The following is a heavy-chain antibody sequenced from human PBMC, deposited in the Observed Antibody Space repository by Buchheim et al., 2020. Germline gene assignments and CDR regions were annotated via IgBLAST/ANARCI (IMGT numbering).Heavy chain of an antibody. J-gene: IGHJ6*02. CDR2: TYTSGIS. CDR3: ARDGDYNDYYYYGMDV. CDR1: GGSITSGRYY. Sequence: VQLQESGPGLVKPSQTLSLTCTVSGGSITSGRYYWNWIRQPAGKGLEWIGRTYTSGISNHNPSLTSRVPISVDASKNQFSLTLSSVTAADTAVYYCARDGDYNDYYYYGMDVWGQGTT. D-gene: IGHD4-11*01. V-gene: IGHV4-61*02.